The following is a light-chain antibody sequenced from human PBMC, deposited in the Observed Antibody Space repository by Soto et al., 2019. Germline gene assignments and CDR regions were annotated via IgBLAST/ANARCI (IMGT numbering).Light chain of an antibody. CDR1: ISDVGIYNY. V-gene: IGLV2-14*01. J-gene: IGLJ1*01. CDR3: RSYTTSSTRV. CDR2: EVT. Sequence: QSVLTQPACVSGSAGQSIAISCTGSISDVGIYNYVSWYQQHPGKVPKLIIYEVTSRPSGVSIRFSGSKSGNTASLTISGLQPEDEADYYCRSYTTSSTRVFGTGTKVTVL.